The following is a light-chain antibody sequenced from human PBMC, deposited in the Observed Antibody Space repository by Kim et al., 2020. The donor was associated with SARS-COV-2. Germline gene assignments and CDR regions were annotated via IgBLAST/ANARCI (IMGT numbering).Light chain of an antibody. J-gene: IGLJ2*01. CDR3: NSRDSNNNVI. Sequence: VALGQTVRTTCQGDSLRSYYATWYQQKPGQAPMLVIYGKNNRPSEIPDRFSGSSSGNTASLTITGAQAEDEADYYCNSRDSNNNVIFGGGTNLTVL. V-gene: IGLV3-19*01. CDR2: GKN. CDR1: SLRSYY.